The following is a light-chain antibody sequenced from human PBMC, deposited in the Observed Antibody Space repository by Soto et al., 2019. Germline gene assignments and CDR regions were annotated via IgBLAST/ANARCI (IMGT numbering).Light chain of an antibody. V-gene: IGLV2-8*01. CDR1: SSDVGGYNY. CDR2: EVS. CDR3: SSYAGSNNLG. Sequence: QSVLTQPPSASGSPGQSVPISCTGTSSDVGGYNYVSWYQQHPGKAPKLMIYEVSKRPSGVPDRFSGSKSGNTASLTVSGLQAEDEADYYCSSYAGSNNLGFGGGTKLTVL. J-gene: IGLJ3*02.